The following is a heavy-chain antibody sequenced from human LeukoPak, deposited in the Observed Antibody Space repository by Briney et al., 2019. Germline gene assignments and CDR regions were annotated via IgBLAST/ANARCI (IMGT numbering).Heavy chain of an antibody. V-gene: IGHV4-34*01. CDR3: ARAPREAILTGYFLGFDY. J-gene: IGHJ4*02. D-gene: IGHD3-9*01. CDR1: GGSFSGYY. CDR2: INHSGST. Sequence: SETLSLTCAVYGGSFSGYYWSWIRQPPGKGLEWIGEINHSGSTNYNPSLKSRVTVSVDTSKNQFSLKLSSVTAADTAVYYCARAPREAILTGYFLGFDYWGQGTLVTVSS.